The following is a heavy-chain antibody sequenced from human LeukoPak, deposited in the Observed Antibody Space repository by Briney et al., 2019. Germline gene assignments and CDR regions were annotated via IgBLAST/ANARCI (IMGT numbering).Heavy chain of an antibody. Sequence: GGSLRLSCAASGFTFSSYGMHWVRQAPGKGLEWVAVISYDGSNKYYADSVKGRFTISRGNSKNTLYLQMNSLRAEDTAVYYCAKDLSSGGSGQKQYNWFDPWGQGTLVTVSS. V-gene: IGHV3-30*18. CDR1: GFTFSSYG. J-gene: IGHJ5*02. CDR2: ISYDGSNK. CDR3: AKDLSSGGSGQKQYNWFDP. D-gene: IGHD2-15*01.